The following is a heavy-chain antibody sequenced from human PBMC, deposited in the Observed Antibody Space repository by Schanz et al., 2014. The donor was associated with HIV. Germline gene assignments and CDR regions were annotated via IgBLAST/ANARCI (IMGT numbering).Heavy chain of an antibody. CDR1: GFTFSNYA. CDR3: AKHWDYYDSSAFDY. V-gene: IGHV3-23*01. Sequence: EVQLLESGGGLVQPGGSLRLSCAASGFTFSNYAMTWVRQAPGKGLEWVSRINSDGSSTSYADSVKGRFTISRDNSKKTLYLQMNSLRAEDTALYYCAKHWDYYDSSAFDYWGQGTRVTVAS. D-gene: IGHD3-22*01. J-gene: IGHJ4*02. CDR2: INSDGSST.